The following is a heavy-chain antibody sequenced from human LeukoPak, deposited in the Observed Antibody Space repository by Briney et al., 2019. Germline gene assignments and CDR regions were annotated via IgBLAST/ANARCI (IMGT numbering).Heavy chain of an antibody. Sequence: ASVKVSCKVSGYTLTELSMHWVRQAPGKGLEWMGGFDPEDGKTIYAQKFQGRVTMTEDTSTDTAYMELSSLRSEDTAVYYCATIYDSSGLNYYYGMDVWGQGTTVTVSS. CDR2: FDPEDGKT. V-gene: IGHV1-24*01. D-gene: IGHD3-22*01. CDR1: GYTLTELS. CDR3: ATIYDSSGLNYYYGMDV. J-gene: IGHJ6*02.